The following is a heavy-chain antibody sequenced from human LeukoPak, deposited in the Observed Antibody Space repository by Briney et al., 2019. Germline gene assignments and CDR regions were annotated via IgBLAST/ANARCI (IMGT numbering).Heavy chain of an antibody. Sequence: GSLRLSCTASGFTFSDYAMMWVRQSPGKGPEWVAAIRGGGHGPFYADSVRGRLTISRDNSKYTLFLQMDSLRAEDTAVHYCARDPSGDYVGAFDMWGPGTMVTVSS. V-gene: IGHV3-23*01. CDR1: GFTFSDYA. D-gene: IGHD4-17*01. CDR2: IRGGGHGP. CDR3: ARDPSGDYVGAFDM. J-gene: IGHJ3*02.